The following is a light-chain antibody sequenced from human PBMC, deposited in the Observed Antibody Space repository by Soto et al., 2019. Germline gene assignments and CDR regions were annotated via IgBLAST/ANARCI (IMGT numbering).Light chain of an antibody. V-gene: IGKV1-5*03. CDR3: QHYSQWLS. CDR1: QSINIW. CDR2: KAS. Sequence: DLQMAQSPSSLAASVGDSVTITCRASQSINIWLAWYQQKPGRAPKLLIHKASTLESGVPSRFSGSGSGTEFTLTISSMKSEDYGVYYCQHYSQWLSFGGGTKVDIK. J-gene: IGKJ4*01.